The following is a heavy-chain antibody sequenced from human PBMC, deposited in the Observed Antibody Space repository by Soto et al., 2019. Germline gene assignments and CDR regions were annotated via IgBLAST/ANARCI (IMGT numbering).Heavy chain of an antibody. CDR3: ARVVPGAEAWFGP. Sequence: QVQLVQSGGEVKRPGASVKVSCKTSGYTFSNYGITWVRQAPGQPLEWLGWISLYSDGTSYAQKCRGRVSMTTDTSTTTAYMELRSLRSDDTAVYYCARVVPGAEAWFGPWGQGTLVTVSS. CDR1: GYTFSNYG. J-gene: IGHJ5*02. V-gene: IGHV1-18*01. CDR2: ISLYSDGT.